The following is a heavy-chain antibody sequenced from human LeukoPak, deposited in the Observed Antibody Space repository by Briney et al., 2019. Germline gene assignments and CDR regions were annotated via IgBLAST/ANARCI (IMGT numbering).Heavy chain of an antibody. CDR1: GFTVSSNY. CDR3: ARPALYCSGGSCLDFDY. D-gene: IGHD2-15*01. CDR2: IYSGGST. J-gene: IGHJ4*02. Sequence: GGSLRLSCAASGFTVSSNYMTWVRQAPGKGLEWVSVIYSGGSTYYADSVKGRFTISRDNSKNTLYLQMNSLRAEDTAVYYCARPALYCSGGSCLDFDYWGQGTLVTVSS. V-gene: IGHV3-53*01.